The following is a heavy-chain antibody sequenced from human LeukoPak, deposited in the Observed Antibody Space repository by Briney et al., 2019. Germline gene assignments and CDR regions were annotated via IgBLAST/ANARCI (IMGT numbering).Heavy chain of an antibody. CDR1: GFTFEDYG. CDR3: ARSSDSGTWVPFDY. V-gene: IGHV3-20*04. J-gene: IGHJ4*02. CDR2: INWNGGST. D-gene: IGHD3-10*01. Sequence: GGSLRLSCAASGFTFEDYGMNWVRQAPGKGLEWVSGINWNGGSTGYADSVKGRFTISRDNTKNSLYLQMNSLRAEDTALYYCARSSDSGTWVPFDYWGQGTLVTVSS.